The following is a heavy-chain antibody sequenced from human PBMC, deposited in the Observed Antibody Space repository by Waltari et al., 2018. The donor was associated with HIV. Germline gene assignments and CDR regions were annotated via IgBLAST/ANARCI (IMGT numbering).Heavy chain of an antibody. D-gene: IGHD3-3*01. V-gene: IGHV1-8*02. CDR2: MNPSTGNA. CDR1: GDPFTNYD. Sequence: QGHLVQSGAEVKQSGASVRISCKASGDPFTNYDINWLRQATGQGVEWMGWMNPSTGNAGFAHNFQGRVVMTRDIPINTAYMELSGLTSHDAAVYYCSTSRPGAMFGDAWGQGTLVTVSS. J-gene: IGHJ5*02. CDR3: STSRPGAMFGDA.